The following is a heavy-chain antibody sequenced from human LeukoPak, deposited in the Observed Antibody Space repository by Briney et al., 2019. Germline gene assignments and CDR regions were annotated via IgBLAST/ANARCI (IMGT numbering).Heavy chain of an antibody. CDR1: GFTFSNYW. Sequence: GGSLRLSCAASGFTFSNYWMHWVRQAPGKGLVWVSRINTDGSSTDYADSVKGRFTISRDNAKNTLYLQMNSLSAEDTAVYYWARDLDGNRAGNGAWGQGNLVTVSS. V-gene: IGHV3-74*01. D-gene: IGHD1-14*01. CDR3: ARDLDGNRAGNGA. CDR2: INTDGSST. J-gene: IGHJ5*02.